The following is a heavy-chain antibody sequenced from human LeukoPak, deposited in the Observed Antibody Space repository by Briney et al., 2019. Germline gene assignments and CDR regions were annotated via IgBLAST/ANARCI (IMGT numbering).Heavy chain of an antibody. V-gene: IGHV3-20*04. D-gene: IGHD5-12*01. CDR3: ARDDPYSGYDYDY. CDR1: GFTFSSYA. J-gene: IGHJ4*02. CDR2: ISDGATT. Sequence: GGSLRLSCAASGFTFSSYAMSWVRQAPGKGLEWVSGISDGATTYYADSVKGRFTISRDNAKNSLYLQMNSLRAEDTAFYYCARDDPYSGYDYDYWGRGVLVTVSS.